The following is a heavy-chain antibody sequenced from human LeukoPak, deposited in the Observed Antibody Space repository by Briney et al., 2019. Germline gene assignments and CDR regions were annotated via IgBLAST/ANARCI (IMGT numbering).Heavy chain of an antibody. CDR1: GFTFNNYA. D-gene: IGHD6-13*01. Sequence: GGSLRLSCTASGFTFNNYAMSWVRQAPGKGLEWVSAISGSGGNTYYADSVKGRFTISRDNSKNTLHLQMNSLRAEDTAVYFCAKRQVSAAAGALDYWGQGTLLTDSS. J-gene: IGHJ4*02. CDR2: ISGSGGNT. CDR3: AKRQVSAAAGALDY. V-gene: IGHV3-23*01.